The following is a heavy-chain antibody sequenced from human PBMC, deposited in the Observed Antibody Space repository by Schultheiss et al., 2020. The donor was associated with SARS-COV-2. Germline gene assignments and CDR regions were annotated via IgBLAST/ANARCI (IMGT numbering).Heavy chain of an antibody. CDR3: ARSVGATRVDF. CDR2: IYYSGST. D-gene: IGHD1-26*01. Sequence: SETLSLTCAVYGGSFSGYYWSWIRQHPGKGLEWIGYIYYSGSTYYTPSLKSRIAISVDTSKNQFSLKLTSVTAADTAVYYCARSVGATRVDFWGQGTLVTVSS. CDR1: GGSFSGYY. V-gene: IGHV4-34*01. J-gene: IGHJ4*02.